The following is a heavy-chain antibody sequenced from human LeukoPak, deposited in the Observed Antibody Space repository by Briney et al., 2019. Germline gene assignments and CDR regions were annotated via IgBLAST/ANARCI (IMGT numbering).Heavy chain of an antibody. J-gene: IGHJ6*03. D-gene: IGHD5-12*01. CDR3: AKGGGYEAQYYYYLDV. Sequence: GGSLRLSCAASGFTFSSYGMHWVRQAPGKGLEWVAFIRYDGSNKYYADSVKGRFTISRDNSKNTLYLQMKSLRAEDTAVYYCAKGGGYEAQYYYYLDVWGKGTTVTIPS. CDR1: GFTFSSYG. CDR2: IRYDGSNK. V-gene: IGHV3-30*02.